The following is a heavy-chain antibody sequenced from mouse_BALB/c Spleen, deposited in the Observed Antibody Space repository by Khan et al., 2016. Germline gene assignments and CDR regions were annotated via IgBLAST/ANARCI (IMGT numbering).Heavy chain of an antibody. CDR3: ARMGNYDYYYFYY. CDR1: GYSITSDYA. Sequence: EVQLQESGPGLVKPSQSLSLTCTVTGYSITSDYAWNWIRQFPGNKLEWMGYISYSGSTSYNPSLKSRISITRDTSKNQFFLQLNSVTTYDTSTYYCARMGNYDYYYFYYWGQGTTLTVSS. D-gene: IGHD2-4*01. J-gene: IGHJ2*01. V-gene: IGHV3-2*02. CDR2: ISYSGST.